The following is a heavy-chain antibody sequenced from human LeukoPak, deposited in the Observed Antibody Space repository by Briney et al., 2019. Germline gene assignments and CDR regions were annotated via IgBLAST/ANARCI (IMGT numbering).Heavy chain of an antibody. Sequence: GGSLRLSCAASGFPFSSYAMSWVRQAPGKGLEWVSGISGSGGSTYYADSVKGRFTIPRDSSKNTLYLQMNSLRTEDTAVYYCAREGYSSGRAAALDHWGQGTLVTVSS. CDR3: AREGYSSGRAAALDH. CDR2: ISGSGGST. V-gene: IGHV3-23*01. CDR1: GFPFSSYA. D-gene: IGHD3-22*01. J-gene: IGHJ4*02.